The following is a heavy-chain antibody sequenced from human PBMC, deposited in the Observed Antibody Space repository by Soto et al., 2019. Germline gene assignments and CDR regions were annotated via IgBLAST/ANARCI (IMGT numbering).Heavy chain of an antibody. CDR2: ISAYNGNT. D-gene: IGHD1-26*01. V-gene: IGHV1-18*01. J-gene: IGHJ6*02. CDR1: GYTFTNYG. Sequence: ASVKVSCKASGYTFTNYGISWVRQAPGQGLEWMGWISAYNGNTNYAQKLQGRVTMTTDTSTSTAYMELRSLRSDDTAVYYCAREGQYSGSYYEYYYYGMDIWGQGTTVTVSS. CDR3: AREGQYSGSYYEYYYYGMDI.